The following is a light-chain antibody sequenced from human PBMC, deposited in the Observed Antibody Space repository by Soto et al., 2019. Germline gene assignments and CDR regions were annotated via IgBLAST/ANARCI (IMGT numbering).Light chain of an antibody. CDR1: QGISSY. CDR3: QQYYSYPPGT. V-gene: IGKV1-8*01. CDR2: GAS. Sequence: AIRMTQSPSSLSASTGDRVTITCRASQGISSYLAWYQQKPGKAPKLLIYGASTLQSGVPSRFSGSGSGTDFTLTISCLQSEDFATYYCQQYYSYPPGTFGGGTKVEIK. J-gene: IGKJ4*01.